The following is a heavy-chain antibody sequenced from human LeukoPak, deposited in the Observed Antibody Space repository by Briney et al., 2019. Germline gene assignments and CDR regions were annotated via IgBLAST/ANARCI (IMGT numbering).Heavy chain of an antibody. J-gene: IGHJ4*02. CDR3: ARLLRSGYPIYYFDY. D-gene: IGHD3-22*01. CDR2: MSAYNGNT. Sequence: ASVKVSCKASGYTFTSSGISWVREAPGQGLEWMGWMSAYNGNTNYAQKLQGRVTMTTDTSTSTAYMELRSLRSDDTAVYYCARLLRSGYPIYYFDYWAQGTLVTVSS. V-gene: IGHV1-18*01. CDR1: GYTFTSSG.